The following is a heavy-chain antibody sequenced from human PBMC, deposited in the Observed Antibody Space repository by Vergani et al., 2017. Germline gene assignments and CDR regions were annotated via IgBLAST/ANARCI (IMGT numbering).Heavy chain of an antibody. CDR3: ARAKRGRLAVGATDS. CDR1: GYSFNNYA. D-gene: IGHD6-19*01. V-gene: IGHV7-4-1*01. J-gene: IGHJ4*02. CDR2: INPTTGNP. Sequence: QEQLVQSGSELKKPGASVKVSCKASGYSFNNYAIHWVRQAPGQGLEWMGWINPTTGNPTYARAFTGRFVFSLDTSISTAYLQIGSRQAEDTAVYFCARAKRGRLAVGATDSWGQGTLLTVSS.